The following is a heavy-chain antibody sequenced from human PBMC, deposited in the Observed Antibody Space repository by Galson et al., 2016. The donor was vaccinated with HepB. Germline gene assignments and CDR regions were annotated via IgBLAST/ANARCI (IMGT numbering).Heavy chain of an antibody. V-gene: IGHV1-18*04. CDR3: ARDLVDSSGWVDY. CDR2: IDTKNGNT. Sequence: SVKVSCKASGYILTNHAFSWVRQAPGQSLEWMGWIDTKNGNTVYARKLQGRVTMTTDTSTNTAYMELTSLRSDDTAVYYCARDLVDSSGWVDYWGQGTLVTVSS. J-gene: IGHJ4*02. CDR1: GYILTNHA. D-gene: IGHD6-19*01.